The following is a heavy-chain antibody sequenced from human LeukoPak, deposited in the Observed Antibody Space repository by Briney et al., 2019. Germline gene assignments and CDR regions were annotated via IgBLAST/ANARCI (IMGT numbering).Heavy chain of an antibody. J-gene: IGHJ4*02. D-gene: IGHD6-19*01. CDR2: IYYSGST. CDR1: GGSISSGGYY. V-gene: IGHV4-31*03. Sequence: PSETLSLTCTVSGGSISSGGYYWSWIRQHPGKGLEWIGYIYYSGSTYYNPSLKSRVTISVDTSKNQFSLKLSSVTAADTAVYYCARWDDSAWAFGNWGPGTLVTVSS. CDR3: ARWDDSAWAFGN.